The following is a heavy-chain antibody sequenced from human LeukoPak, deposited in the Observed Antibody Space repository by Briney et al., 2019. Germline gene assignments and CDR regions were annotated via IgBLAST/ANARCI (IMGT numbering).Heavy chain of an antibody. CDR1: GGSFSGYY. Sequence: SETLSLTCAVYGGSFSGYYWNWIRQPPGKGLEWIGEINHSGSTNYIPSLKSRVTISVGTSKNQFSLKLSSVTAADTAVYYCARGAVKIRGGWYFDYWGQGTLVTVSS. CDR2: INHSGST. J-gene: IGHJ4*02. V-gene: IGHV4-34*01. D-gene: IGHD3-16*01. CDR3: ARGAVKIRGGWYFDY.